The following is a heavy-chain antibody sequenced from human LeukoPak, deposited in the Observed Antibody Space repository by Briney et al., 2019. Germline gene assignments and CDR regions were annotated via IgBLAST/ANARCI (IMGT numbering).Heavy chain of an antibody. J-gene: IGHJ4*02. V-gene: IGHV3-23*01. CDR2: ISGTGGTT. CDR1: GFTFSNYS. CDR3: AKGRGTTVTAAAYY. D-gene: IGHD4-17*01. Sequence: PGGSLRLSCAASGFTFSNYSMSWVRQAPGKGLEWVSTISGTGGTTYYADSVKGRFTISRDNSKNTLFLQFNSLRADDTAVYYCAKGRGTTVTAAAYYWGQGTLVTVSS.